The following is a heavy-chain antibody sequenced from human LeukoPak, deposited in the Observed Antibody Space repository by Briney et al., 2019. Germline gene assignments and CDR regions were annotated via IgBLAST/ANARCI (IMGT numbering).Heavy chain of an antibody. CDR1: GGSFSGYY. V-gene: IGHV4-34*01. J-gene: IGHJ5*02. D-gene: IGHD3-3*01. CDR2: INHSGST. Sequence: KPSETLSLTCAVYGGSFSGYYWSWIRQPPGKGLEWIGEINHSGSTNYNPSLKSRVTISVDTSKNQFSLKLSSVTAADTAVYYCARGPRPTYDFWSGYYYNNWFDPWGQGTLVTVSS. CDR3: ARGPRPTYDFWSGYYYNNWFDP.